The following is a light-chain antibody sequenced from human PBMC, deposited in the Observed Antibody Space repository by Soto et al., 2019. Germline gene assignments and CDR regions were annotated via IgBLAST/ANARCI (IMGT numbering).Light chain of an antibody. CDR3: QQYSSYSRT. CDR2: DAS. CDR1: QGISSY. J-gene: IGKJ2*01. Sequence: ASRMTQSPSSFSASTGDRVTITCRASQGISSYLAWYQQKPGKAPELLIYDASSLESGVPSRFTGSGSGTEFTLSISSLQLDDFATYYCQQYSSYSRTFGQGTKVDIK. V-gene: IGKV1-8*01.